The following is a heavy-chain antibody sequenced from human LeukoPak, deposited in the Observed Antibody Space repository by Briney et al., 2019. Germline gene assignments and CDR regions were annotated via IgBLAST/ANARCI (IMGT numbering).Heavy chain of an antibody. CDR2: INHNGGT. Sequence: SETLSLTCTVSGGSISSSYSYWGWIRQPPGKGLEWIGDINHNGGTNYNPSLKSRVTISVDTSKNQFSLKMSSVTAADTAVYYCAKDPTHYRVWDDYDSTVLSYWGQGTLVTVSS. CDR3: AKDPTHYRVWDDYDSTVLSY. V-gene: IGHV4-39*07. D-gene: IGHD3-22*01. J-gene: IGHJ4*02. CDR1: GGSISSSYSY.